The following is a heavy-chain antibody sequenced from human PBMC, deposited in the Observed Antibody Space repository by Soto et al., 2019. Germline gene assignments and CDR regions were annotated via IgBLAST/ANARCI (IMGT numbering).Heavy chain of an antibody. Sequence: XSVKVSCKASGYTFTGYYMHWVRQAPGQGLEWMGWINPNSGGTNYAQKFQGRVTMTRDTSISTAYMELSRLRSDDTAVYYCARLRGAVAGYHFDDWGQGTLVTVSS. D-gene: IGHD6-19*01. CDR1: GYTFTGYY. J-gene: IGHJ4*02. CDR3: ARLRGAVAGYHFDD. V-gene: IGHV1-2*02. CDR2: INPNSGGT.